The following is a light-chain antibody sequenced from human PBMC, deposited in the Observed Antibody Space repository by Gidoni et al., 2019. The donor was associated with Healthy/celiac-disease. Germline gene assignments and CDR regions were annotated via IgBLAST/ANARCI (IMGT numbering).Light chain of an antibody. Sequence: QSVLTQPPSVSAAPGQKVTISCSGSSANIGSNYVSWYQQLPGTAPTLLIYDNNKRPSGIPDRCSGSKSGTSATLGITGLQTGDEADYYCGTWHSSLSAVFGGGTKLTVL. CDR2: DNN. CDR3: GTWHSSLSAV. CDR1: SANIGSNY. V-gene: IGLV1-51*01. J-gene: IGLJ3*02.